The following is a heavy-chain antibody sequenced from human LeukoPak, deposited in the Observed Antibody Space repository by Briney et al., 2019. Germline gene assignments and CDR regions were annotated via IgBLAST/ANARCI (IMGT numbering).Heavy chain of an antibody. Sequence: ASVKVSCKVSGYTLTELSMHWVIQAPGKGLEWMGGFDPEDGETIYAQKFQGRVTMTEDTSTDTAYMELSSLRSEDTAVYYCATAKRSFGELLYFGYWGQGTLVTVSS. D-gene: IGHD3-10*01. CDR2: FDPEDGET. CDR3: ATAKRSFGELLYFGY. J-gene: IGHJ4*02. CDR1: GYTLTELS. V-gene: IGHV1-24*01.